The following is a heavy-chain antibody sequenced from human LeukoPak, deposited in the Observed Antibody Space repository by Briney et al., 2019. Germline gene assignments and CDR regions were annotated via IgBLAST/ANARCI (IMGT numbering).Heavy chain of an antibody. Sequence: SETLSLTCAVYGGSFSGYYWSWIRQPPGKGLEWIGEINHSGSTNYNPSLKSRVTISVDTSKNQFSLKLSSVTAADTAVYYCARHEAAMVPFDYWGQGTLVTVSS. CDR1: GGSFSGYY. CDR2: INHSGST. D-gene: IGHD5-18*01. V-gene: IGHV4-34*01. J-gene: IGHJ4*02. CDR3: ARHEAAMVPFDY.